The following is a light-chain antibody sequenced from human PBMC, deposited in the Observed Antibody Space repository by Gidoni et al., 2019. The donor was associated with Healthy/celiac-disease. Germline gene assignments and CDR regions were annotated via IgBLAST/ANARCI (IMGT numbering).Light chain of an antibody. V-gene: IGLV10-54*01. CDR3: SAGDRSLRAWV. J-gene: IGLJ3*02. CDR1: SNNVGNQG. Sequence: QAGLTQPPSVSKGLRQTATPTCTGNSNNVGNQGAAWLQQHQGHPPKLLSYRNNNRPSGISERLPEPRSGNTASLTITGLRPEDEVDYYCSAGDRSLRAWVFGGGTKLTV. CDR2: RNN.